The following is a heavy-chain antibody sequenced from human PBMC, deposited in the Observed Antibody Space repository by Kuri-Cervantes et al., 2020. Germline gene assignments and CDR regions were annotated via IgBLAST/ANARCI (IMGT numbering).Heavy chain of an antibody. CDR2: IRSKAYGGTT. Sequence: GGSLRLSCTASGFTFGDYAMSWFRQAPGKGLEWVGFIRSKAYGGTTEYAASVKGRFTISRDDSKSIAYLQMNSLKTEDTAVYYCTTRIFGVVTPDYWGQGTLVTVSS. D-gene: IGHD3-3*01. V-gene: IGHV3-49*03. J-gene: IGHJ4*02. CDR3: TTRIFGVVTPDY. CDR1: GFTFGDYA.